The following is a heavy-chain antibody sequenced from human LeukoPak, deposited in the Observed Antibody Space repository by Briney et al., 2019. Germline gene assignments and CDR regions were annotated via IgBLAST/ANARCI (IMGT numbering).Heavy chain of an antibody. Sequence: ASVKVSCKASGYTFTSYAMNWVRQAPGQGLEWMGWINPNSGGTKYAQKFQGRVTMTRDTSISTAYMELSRLRSDDTAVYYCARDPLWFGELPDAFDIWGQGTMVTVSS. CDR2: INPNSGGT. CDR1: GYTFTSYA. CDR3: ARDPLWFGELPDAFDI. J-gene: IGHJ3*02. D-gene: IGHD3-10*01. V-gene: IGHV1-2*02.